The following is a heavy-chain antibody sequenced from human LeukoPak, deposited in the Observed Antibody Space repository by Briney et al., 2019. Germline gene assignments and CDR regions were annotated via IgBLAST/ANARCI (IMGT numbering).Heavy chain of an antibody. CDR1: SVSISSSNW. CDR3: ASRLKAAAGKFDY. D-gene: IGHD6-13*01. V-gene: IGHV4-4*02. CDR2: IYHSGST. Sequence: PSETLSLTCAVSSVSISSSNWRSWVRQPPGKGLEWIGEIYHSGSTNYNPSLKSRVTISVDKSKNQFSLKLSSVTAADTAVYYCASRLKAAAGKFDYWGQGTLVTVSS. J-gene: IGHJ4*02.